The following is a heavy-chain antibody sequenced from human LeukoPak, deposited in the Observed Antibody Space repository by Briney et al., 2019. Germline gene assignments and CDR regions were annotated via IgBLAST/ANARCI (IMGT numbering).Heavy chain of an antibody. D-gene: IGHD2-2*01. CDR3: ATYAKYCSSTSCYRYAFDI. CDR2: IYYSGST. Sequence: SETLSLTCTVSGGSISSSSYYWGWIRQPPGKGLEGIGSIYYSGSTYYNPSIKSRVTISVDTSKNHFSLKLSSVTAADTAVYYCATYAKYCSSTSCYRYAFDIWGQGTMVTVSS. V-gene: IGHV4-39*02. J-gene: IGHJ3*02. CDR1: GGSISSSSYY.